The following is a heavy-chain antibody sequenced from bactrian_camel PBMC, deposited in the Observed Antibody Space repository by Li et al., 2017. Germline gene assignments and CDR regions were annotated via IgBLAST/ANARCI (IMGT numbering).Heavy chain of an antibody. Sequence: VQLVESGGGSVQAGGSLRISCASSGYTRSMAWFRQAPGQEREGVATFDSDGSTAYADSVKGRFTISGDNAKNTLYLQLNDLKTEDTAMYYCAEGADFGNWGQGTQVTVS. V-gene: IGHV3S53*01. CDR1: GYTRS. J-gene: IGHJ6*01. CDR3: AEGADFGN. CDR2: FDSDGST.